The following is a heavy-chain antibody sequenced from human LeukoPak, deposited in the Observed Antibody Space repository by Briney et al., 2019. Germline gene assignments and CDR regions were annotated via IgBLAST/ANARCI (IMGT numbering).Heavy chain of an antibody. V-gene: IGHV3-23*01. Sequence: GGSLRLSCAASGFTFNDYAMSWVRQAPGKGPEWVSVIGGSGGSTYCADSVKGRFTISRDNSKNTVYLQMNSLRAEDTAVYYCASYRYGSSFAFDIWGQGTIVTVSS. CDR3: ASYRYGSSFAFDI. CDR1: GFTFNDYA. D-gene: IGHD6-6*01. J-gene: IGHJ3*02. CDR2: IGGSGGST.